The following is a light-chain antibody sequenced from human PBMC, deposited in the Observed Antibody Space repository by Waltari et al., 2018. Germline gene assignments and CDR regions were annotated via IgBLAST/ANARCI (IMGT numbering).Light chain of an antibody. CDR2: AAS. CDR3: QQYYRYYT. Sequence: QLTQSPSSLSASVGDRVTITCRASQGISSFLAWYQQKAGKAPKLLIYAASTLQSGVPSRFSGSGSGTEFTLAINNLQPEDFATYYCQQYYRYYTFGQGTKLEIK. J-gene: IGKJ2*01. CDR1: QGISSF. V-gene: IGKV1-9*01.